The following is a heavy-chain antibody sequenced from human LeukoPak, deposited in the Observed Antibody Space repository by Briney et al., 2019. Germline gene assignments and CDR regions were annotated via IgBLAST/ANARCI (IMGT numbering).Heavy chain of an antibody. D-gene: IGHD6-19*01. V-gene: IGHV4-59*12. Sequence: SEALSLTCTVSGGSISSYYWSWIRQPPGKGLEWIGYIYYSGSTNYNPSLKSRVTISVDTSKNQFSLKLSSVTAADTAVYYCARGGAGFDYWGQGTLVTVSS. CDR2: IYYSGST. CDR1: GGSISSYY. CDR3: ARGGAGFDY. J-gene: IGHJ4*02.